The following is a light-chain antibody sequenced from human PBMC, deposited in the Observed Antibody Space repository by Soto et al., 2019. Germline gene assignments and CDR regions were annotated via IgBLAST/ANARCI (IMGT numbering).Light chain of an antibody. V-gene: IGLV1-40*01. CDR1: SSNIGAGYD. J-gene: IGLJ3*02. CDR3: QSFDISLSGWV. CDR2: GNN. Sequence: QAVVTQPPSVSGAPGQRVTISCTGSSSNIGAGYDVHWYQHLPGTAPKLLIYGNNNRPSGVPGRFSGSKSGTSASLAITGLQAEDGADYFCQSFDISLSGWVFGGGTQLTVL.